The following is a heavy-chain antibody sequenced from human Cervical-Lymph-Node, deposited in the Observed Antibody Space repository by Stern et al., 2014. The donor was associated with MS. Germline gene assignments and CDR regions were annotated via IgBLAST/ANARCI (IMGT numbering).Heavy chain of an antibody. CDR2: IDPSGGSA. CDR3: ARTFGFGLDF. V-gene: IGHV1-46*01. J-gene: IGHJ4*02. D-gene: IGHD3-3*01. CDR1: GYTFTSYY. Sequence: VQLVESGAEVKQPGASVKVSCKASGYTFTSYYLAWVRQAPGPGLEWMGTIDPSGGSATCAQKFPGRVSMTSDPSTSTDTIELSSLRSEDTAVYYCARTFGFGLDFWGQGTLVTVSS.